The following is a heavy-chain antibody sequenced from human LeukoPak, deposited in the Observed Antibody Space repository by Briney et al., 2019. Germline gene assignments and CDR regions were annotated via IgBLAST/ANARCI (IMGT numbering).Heavy chain of an antibody. Sequence: GGSLRLSCAAFGFTFSSYGMHWVRQAPGKGLEWVANIKQDGSEIFYVDSVKGRFTISRDNARNSLYLQMNSLRAEDTAVYYCARTPDGVDYWGQGTLVTVSS. CDR1: GFTFSSYG. CDR3: ARTPDGVDY. J-gene: IGHJ4*02. CDR2: IKQDGSEI. V-gene: IGHV3-7*01. D-gene: IGHD3-10*01.